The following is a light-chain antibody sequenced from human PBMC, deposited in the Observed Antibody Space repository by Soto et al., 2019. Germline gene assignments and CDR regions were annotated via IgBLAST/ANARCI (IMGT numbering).Light chain of an antibody. CDR3: QQYYKSPYT. J-gene: IGKJ2*01. CDR2: GAS. CDR1: QSVSSSY. Sequence: EIVLTQSPGTLSLSPGERVTLSCRASQSVSSSYLAWYQQKPGQAPRLLIYGASSRATGIPDRFSGSGSGTDFTLTISRLEAEDFAVYYCQQYYKSPYTFGQGTKLDIK. V-gene: IGKV3-20*01.